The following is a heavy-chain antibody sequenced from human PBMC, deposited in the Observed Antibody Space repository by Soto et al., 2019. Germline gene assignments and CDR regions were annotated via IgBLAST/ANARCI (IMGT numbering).Heavy chain of an antibody. V-gene: IGHV1-18*01. CDR2: ISAYNGNT. D-gene: IGHD3-16*02. J-gene: IGHJ4*02. Sequence: ASVKVSCKASGYTFTSYGISWVRQAPGQGLEWMGWISAYNGNTNYAQKLQGRVTMTTDTSTSTAYMELRSLRSDDTAVYYCARSVHDYIWGSYRYGYYFDYWGQGTLVTVSS. CDR1: GYTFTSYG. CDR3: ARSVHDYIWGSYRYGYYFDY.